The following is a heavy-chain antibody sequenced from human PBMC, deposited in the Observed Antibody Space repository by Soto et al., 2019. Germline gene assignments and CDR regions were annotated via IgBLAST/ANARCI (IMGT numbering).Heavy chain of an antibody. CDR1: GGSISSYY. V-gene: IGHV4-59*08. Sequence: SETLSLTCTVSGGSISSYYWIWIRQPPGKGLEWIGYIYYSGSTNYNPSLKSRVTISVDTSKNQFSLKLSSVTAADTAVYYCARRWGSAADYWGQGTLVTVSS. CDR3: ARRWGSAADY. D-gene: IGHD2-15*01. CDR2: IYYSGST. J-gene: IGHJ4*02.